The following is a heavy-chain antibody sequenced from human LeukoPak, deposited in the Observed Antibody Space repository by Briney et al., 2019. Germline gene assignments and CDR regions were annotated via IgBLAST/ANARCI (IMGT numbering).Heavy chain of an antibody. CDR1: GGSISSGGYY. CDR3: ARALREEMATSWYYFDY. CDR2: IYYNGGT. J-gene: IGHJ4*02. D-gene: IGHD5-24*01. Sequence: PSETLSLTCTVSGGSISSGGYYWSWIRQHPGKGLEWIVYIYYNGGTYYNPSLKTRITISVDTSKNQFSLKLISVTAADPAVYYCARALREEMATSWYYFDYWGQGTLVTVSS. V-gene: IGHV4-31*03.